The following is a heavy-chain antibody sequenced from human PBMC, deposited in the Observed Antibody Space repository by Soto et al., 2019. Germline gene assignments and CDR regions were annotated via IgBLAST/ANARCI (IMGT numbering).Heavy chain of an antibody. D-gene: IGHD3-10*01. CDR2: IWYDGSNK. Sequence: GGSLRLSCAASGFTFSSYGMHWVRQAPGKGLEWVAVIWYDGSNKYYADSVKGRFTISRDNSKNTLYLQMNSLRAEDTAVYYCARDRGEGLYYYYYYMDVWGKGTTVTVSS. CDR1: GFTFSSYG. CDR3: ARDRGEGLYYYYYYMDV. J-gene: IGHJ6*03. V-gene: IGHV3-33*01.